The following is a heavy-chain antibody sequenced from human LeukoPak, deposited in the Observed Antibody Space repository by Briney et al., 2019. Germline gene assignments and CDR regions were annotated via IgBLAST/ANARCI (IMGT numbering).Heavy chain of an antibody. CDR3: AREGGAAAGTPWFDP. D-gene: IGHD6-13*01. CDR2: IYHSGST. CDR1: GGSISSGGYA. Sequence: PSETLSLTCAVSGGSISSGGYAWSWLRQPPGKGLEWIGYIYHSGSTYYNPSLKSRVTISVDRSKNQFSLKLSSVTAADTAVYYCAREGGAAAGTPWFDPWGQGTLVTVSS. V-gene: IGHV4-30-2*01. J-gene: IGHJ5*02.